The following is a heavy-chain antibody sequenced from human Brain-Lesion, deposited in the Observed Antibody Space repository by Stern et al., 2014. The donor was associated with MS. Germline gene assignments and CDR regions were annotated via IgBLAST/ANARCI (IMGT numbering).Heavy chain of an antibody. V-gene: IGHV4-39*01. D-gene: IGHD5-18*01. CDR3: ARHQLGYGYAYLRY. CDR2: VYYSGNT. J-gene: IGHJ4*02. CDR1: GDSLSSSTFY. Sequence: VQLEESGPGLVKPSDTLSLTCSVSGDSLSSSTFYWGWIRQPPGKGPEWIGSVYYSGNTYYHPSLQSRVTISVDPSKNQFSLRLTSVTAADTAVYYCARHQLGYGYAYLRYWGQGTLVTVSS.